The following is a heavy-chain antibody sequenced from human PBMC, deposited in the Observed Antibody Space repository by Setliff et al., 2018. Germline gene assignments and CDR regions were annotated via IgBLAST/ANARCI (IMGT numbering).Heavy chain of an antibody. CDR1: GFSFSTYA. CDR2: ISYDASNK. J-gene: IGHJ4*02. V-gene: IGHV3-30*07. Sequence: GGSLRLSCAASGFSFSTYAMHWVRQAPGKGLEWVALISYDASNKYYADSVKGRFTISRDNAKNSLFLQMNSLRGEDTAMYYCAREIWDFYDDSWSGSSDYWGQGTLVTVSS. D-gene: IGHD3-3*01. CDR3: AREIWDFYDDSWSGSSDY.